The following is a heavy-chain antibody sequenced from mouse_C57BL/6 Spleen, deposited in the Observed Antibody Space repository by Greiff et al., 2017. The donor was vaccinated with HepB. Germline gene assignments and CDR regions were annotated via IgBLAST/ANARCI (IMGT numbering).Heavy chain of an antibody. Sequence: VQLQQSGAELVKPGASVKISCKASGYTFTDYDINWVKQRPGQGLEWIGKIGPGSGSTYYNEKFKGKATLTADKSSSTAYMQLSSLTSEDSAVDFCAGTTVVATDYWGQGTTLTVSS. CDR3: AGTTVVATDY. J-gene: IGHJ2*01. V-gene: IGHV1-77*01. CDR1: GYTFTDYD. D-gene: IGHD1-1*01. CDR2: IGPGSGST.